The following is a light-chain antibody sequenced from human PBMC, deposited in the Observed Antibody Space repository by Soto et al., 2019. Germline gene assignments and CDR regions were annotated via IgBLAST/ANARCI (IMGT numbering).Light chain of an antibody. V-gene: IGKV1-5*01. CDR1: QRISSW. CDR2: GAT. J-gene: IGKJ1*01. CDR3: QEDKSYSWK. Sequence: DIQMTQSPSTLSPSAGARVTITCQASQRISSWLAWFQQKPDKARKLLLYGATSLESGAPSRGRGSGSGTEFTFTIDSLTPNDFATYYCQEDKSYSWKFGQGTK.